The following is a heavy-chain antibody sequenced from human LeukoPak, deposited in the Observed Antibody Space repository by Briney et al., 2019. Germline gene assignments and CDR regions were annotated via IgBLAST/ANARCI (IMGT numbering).Heavy chain of an antibody. D-gene: IGHD5-24*01. CDR1: GFTFSSCA. Sequence: GGSLRLSCAAPGFTFSSCATSWVRQAPGKGLEWVSTISGSGGSTYYADSVKGRFTISRDNSKSTLFLQMNGLRAEDTAVYYCAKDPRVGSRVATPCHWGQGTLVTVSS. V-gene: IGHV3-23*01. CDR2: ISGSGGST. CDR3: AKDPRVGSRVATPCH. J-gene: IGHJ4*02.